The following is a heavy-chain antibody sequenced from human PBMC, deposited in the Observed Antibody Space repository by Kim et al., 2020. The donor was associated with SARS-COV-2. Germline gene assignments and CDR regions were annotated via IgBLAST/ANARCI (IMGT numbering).Heavy chain of an antibody. CDR3: ATVVFYYDAGYFKN. D-gene: IGHD3-22*01. Sequence: DSVKGRLIISRDHSKNTLYLQINSLRAEDTAVYYCATVVFYYDAGYFKNWGQGTLVIVSS. V-gene: IGHV3-66*01. J-gene: IGHJ1*01.